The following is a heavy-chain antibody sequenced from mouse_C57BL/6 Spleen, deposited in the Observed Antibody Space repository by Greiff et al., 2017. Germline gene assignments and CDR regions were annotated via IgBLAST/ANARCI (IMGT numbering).Heavy chain of an antibody. CDR1: GYTFTSYW. Sequence: QVQLQQPGAELVKPGASVKMSCKASGYTFTSYWITWVKQRPGQGLEWIGDIYPGSGSTNYNEKFQGKATLTVDTSSSTAYMQLSSLTSEDSAVYYCARGLLQYFDVWGTGTTVTVSS. CDR2: IYPGSGST. CDR3: ARGLLQYFDV. V-gene: IGHV1-55*01. J-gene: IGHJ1*03. D-gene: IGHD2-3*01.